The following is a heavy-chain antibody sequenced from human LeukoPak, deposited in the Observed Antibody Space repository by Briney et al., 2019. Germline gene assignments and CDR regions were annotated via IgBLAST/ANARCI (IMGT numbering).Heavy chain of an antibody. V-gene: IGHV3-21*01. CDR1: GFAFITYT. J-gene: IGHJ4*02. CDR3: ARDMPLVAFSEWLSLGVDC. CDR2: ISSSGRNI. Sequence: PGGSLRLSCAASGFAFITYTTNWVRQAPGKGLEWVSSISSSGRNIYYADSVKGRFTISRDNSNNSLYLQMSSLRAEDTAVYYCARDMPLVAFSEWLSLGVDCWGRGTLATVSS. D-gene: IGHD3-3*02.